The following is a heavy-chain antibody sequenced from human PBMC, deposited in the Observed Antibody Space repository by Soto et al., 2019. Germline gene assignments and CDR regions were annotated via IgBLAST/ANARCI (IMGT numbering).Heavy chain of an antibody. CDR1: GFTFSTYG. V-gene: IGHV3-48*02. CDR3: ARVGAVEY. Sequence: EVQLVESGGGLVQPGGSLRLSCVVSGFTFSTYGMTWVRQAPGKGLEGVSYISSGASSIFYADSVKGRFTISRDDAKNSLYLQMNSLRDEDTAVYYCARVGAVEYWGQGTLVTVSS. J-gene: IGHJ4*02. D-gene: IGHD3-16*01. CDR2: ISSGASSI.